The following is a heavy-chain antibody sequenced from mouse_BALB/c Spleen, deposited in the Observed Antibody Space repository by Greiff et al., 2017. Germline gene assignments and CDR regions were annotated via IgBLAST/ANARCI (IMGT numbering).Heavy chain of an antibody. V-gene: IGHV5-6*01. Sequence: EVMLVESGGDLVKPGGSLKLSCAASGFTFSSYGMSWVRQTPDKRLEWVATISSGGSYTYYPDSVKGRFTISRDNAKNTLYLQMSSLKSEDTAMYYCAPYYFDYWGQGTTLTVSS. CDR1: GFTFSSYG. CDR2: ISSGGSYT. CDR3: APYYFDY. J-gene: IGHJ2*01.